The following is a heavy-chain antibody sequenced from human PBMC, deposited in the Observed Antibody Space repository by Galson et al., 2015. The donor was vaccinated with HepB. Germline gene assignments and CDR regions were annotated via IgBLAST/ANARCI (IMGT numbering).Heavy chain of an antibody. V-gene: IGHV3-9*01. CDR1: GFTFRNYA. CDR2: ISWNSGSM. J-gene: IGHJ3*02. D-gene: IGHD6-6*01. Sequence: LRLSCAASGFTFRNYAMSWVRQAPGKGLEWVSGISWNSGSMGYADSVKGRFTISRDNAKNLLYLQINSLRAEDTALYYCAKESSFGVTPHSFDMWGQGTIVTVSS. CDR3: AKESSFGVTPHSFDM.